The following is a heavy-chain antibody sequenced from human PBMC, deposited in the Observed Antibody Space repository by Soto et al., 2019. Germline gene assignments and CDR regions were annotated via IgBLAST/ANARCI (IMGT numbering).Heavy chain of an antibody. CDR2: TYYSGST. D-gene: IGHD2-15*01. Sequence: QVQLQESGPGLVKPSQTLSLTCTVSGGSITSGNHYWSWLRLQPGRGLEWIGFTYYSGSTSYNPSLKSRVTISVDTFKNQFSLKVSSVTAADTGLYYCARDGGYAVVAFAIWGQGTMVTVSS. CDR1: GGSITSGNHY. CDR3: ARDGGYAVVAFAI. J-gene: IGHJ3*02. V-gene: IGHV4-31*03.